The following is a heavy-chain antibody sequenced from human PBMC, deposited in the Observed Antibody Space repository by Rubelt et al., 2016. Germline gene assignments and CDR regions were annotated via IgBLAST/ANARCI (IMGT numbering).Heavy chain of an antibody. Sequence: QVQLQESGPGLVKPSETLSLTCTVSGGSINSYYWSWIRQPPGKGLEWIGHIYYSGSTNYNPSLKSRVTISVETSKNQFSLKLTSVTAADTAVYYCARRPRKWFYFDYWGQGALVTVSS. J-gene: IGHJ4*02. V-gene: IGHV4-59*12. CDR1: GGSINSYY. CDR2: IYYSGST. D-gene: IGHD3-22*01. CDR3: ARRPRKWFYFDY.